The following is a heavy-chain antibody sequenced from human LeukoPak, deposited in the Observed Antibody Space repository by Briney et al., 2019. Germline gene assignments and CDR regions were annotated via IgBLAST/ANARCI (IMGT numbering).Heavy chain of an antibody. J-gene: IGHJ4*02. CDR1: GFTFDDYA. D-gene: IGHD5-18*01. CDR2: ISWDGDST. CDR3: ARALSGITGYTYGRGIDY. Sequence: GGSLRLSCAASGFTFDDYAMHWVRQAPGKGLECVSLISWDGDSTYYSDSVKGRFTISRDNNKNSLYLQMNSLRAEDTAVYFCARALSGITGYTYGRGIDYWGQGTLVTVSS. V-gene: IGHV3-43D*03.